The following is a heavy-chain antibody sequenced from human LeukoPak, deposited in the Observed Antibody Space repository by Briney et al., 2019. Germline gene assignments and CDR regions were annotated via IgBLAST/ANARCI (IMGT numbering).Heavy chain of an antibody. CDR3: ARGHYGSGSYYMDV. CDR1: GGSISSYY. J-gene: IGHJ6*04. D-gene: IGHD3-10*01. Sequence: PSETLSLTCTVPGGSISSYYWSWIRLPPGKGLEYIGHIYYTGNTNNNPSLNSRGTISVDTSKNQFSLKLSSVTAADTAVYYCARGHYGSGSYYMDVWGKGTTVTVSS. V-gene: IGHV4-59*01. CDR2: IYYTGNT.